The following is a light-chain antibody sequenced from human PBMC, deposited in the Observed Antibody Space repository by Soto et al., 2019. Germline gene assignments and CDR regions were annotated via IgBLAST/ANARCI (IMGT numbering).Light chain of an antibody. CDR2: DVS. Sequence: QSVLTQPASVSGSPGQSITISCTGTSSDIGGYNFVSWYQQYPGKAPKLMIYDVSSRPSGVSIRFSGSKSGNTASLTISGLQAEDEADYYCSSYTTSSTKVFGTGTKVTVL. J-gene: IGLJ1*01. CDR3: SSYTTSSTKV. CDR1: SSDIGGYNF. V-gene: IGLV2-14*01.